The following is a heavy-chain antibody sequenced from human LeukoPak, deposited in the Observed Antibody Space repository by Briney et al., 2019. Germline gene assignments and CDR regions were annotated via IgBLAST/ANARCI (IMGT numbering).Heavy chain of an antibody. Sequence: GGSLRLSCAASGFTFSSYAMSWVRQAPGKGLEWVSSISGSGGSTSYADSVKGQFTISRDNSKNTLYLQMHSLRAEDTAVYYCAKDIGDYVTRGRPYFDYWGQGTLVTVSS. CDR3: AKDIGDYVTRGRPYFDY. D-gene: IGHD4-17*01. J-gene: IGHJ4*02. V-gene: IGHV3-23*01. CDR1: GFTFSSYA. CDR2: ISGSGGST.